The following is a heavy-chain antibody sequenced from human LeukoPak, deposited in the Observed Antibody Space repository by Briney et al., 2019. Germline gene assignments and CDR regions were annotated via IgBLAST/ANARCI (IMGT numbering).Heavy chain of an antibody. Sequence: ASVKVSCKASGYTFTTYDINWVRQATGQGLEWVGWMNPNSGNTGYAQKFQGRVTMTRNTSISTAYMELSSLRSEDTAVYYCARRSGATRREFDPWGQGALVTVSS. CDR2: MNPNSGNT. CDR1: GYTFTTYD. D-gene: IGHD1-26*01. CDR3: ARRSGATRREFDP. V-gene: IGHV1-8*01. J-gene: IGHJ5*02.